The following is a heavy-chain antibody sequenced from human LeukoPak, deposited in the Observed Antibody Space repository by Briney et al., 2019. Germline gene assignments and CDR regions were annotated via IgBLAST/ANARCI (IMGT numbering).Heavy chain of an antibody. CDR2: ISEDGGDT. CDR1: GFTFDDYA. V-gene: IGHV3-43*02. Sequence: AGGSLRLSCAASGFTFDDYAMHWVRQTPGKGLECVSLISEDGGDTWYADSVKGRFTISRDISKNSLYLQMYSPRAEDTALYICAKDKTRGPGDYWGQGTLVTVSS. J-gene: IGHJ4*02. CDR3: AKDKTRGPGDY. D-gene: IGHD1-14*01.